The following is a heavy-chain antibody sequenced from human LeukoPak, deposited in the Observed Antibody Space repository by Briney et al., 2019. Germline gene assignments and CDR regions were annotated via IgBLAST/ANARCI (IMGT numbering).Heavy chain of an antibody. J-gene: IGHJ4*02. CDR2: ISGSGGST. CDR1: GFTFSSYA. V-gene: IGHV3-23*01. CDR3: AKFGYYYGSGSYYNPLDY. D-gene: IGHD3-10*01. Sequence: GGSLRLSCAASGFTFSSYAMSWVRQAPGKGLEWVSAISGSGGSTYYADSVKGRFTISRDNSKNTLYLQMNSLRAEDTAVCYCAKFGYYYGSGSYYNPLDYWGQGTLVTVSS.